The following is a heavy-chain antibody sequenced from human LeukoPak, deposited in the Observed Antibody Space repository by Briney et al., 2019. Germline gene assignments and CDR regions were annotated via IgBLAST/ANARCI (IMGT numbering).Heavy chain of an antibody. J-gene: IGHJ3*02. V-gene: IGHV3-74*01. CDR3: ARGSSILNAFDI. D-gene: IGHD6-6*01. CDR2: INSDGSGT. CDR1: GFPFSNYW. Sequence: GGSLRLSCAASGFPFSNYWMHWVRQAPGKGLVWVSRINSDGSGTSYMDSVQGRFTISRDNAKNTLYLQMNSLRADDTAVYYCARGSSILNAFDIWGQGTMVTVSS.